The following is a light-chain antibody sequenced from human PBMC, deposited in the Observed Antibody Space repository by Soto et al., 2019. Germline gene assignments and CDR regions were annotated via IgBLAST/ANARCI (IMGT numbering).Light chain of an antibody. V-gene: IGLV6-57*01. CDR2: EDN. CDR3: QSYDSSNHAG. J-gene: IGLJ2*01. Sequence: NFMLTQPHSVSESPGKTVTISCTRSSGSIASNYVQWYQQRPGSSPTTVIYEDNQRPSGVPDRFSGSIDSSSNSASLTISGLKTEDEADYYCQSYDSSNHAGFGGGTKVTVL. CDR1: SGSIASNY.